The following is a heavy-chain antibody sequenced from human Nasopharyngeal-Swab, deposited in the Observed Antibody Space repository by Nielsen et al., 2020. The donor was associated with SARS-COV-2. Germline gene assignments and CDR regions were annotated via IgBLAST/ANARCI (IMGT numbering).Heavy chain of an antibody. Sequence: WGGPGPGKKLKWVANIKQDGSEKYYVDSVKGRFTISRDNAKNSLYLQMSSLRAEDTAVYYCARNILTGYYSSDAFDIWGQGTMVTVSS. V-gene: IGHV3-7*01. CDR2: IKQDGSEK. J-gene: IGHJ3*02. D-gene: IGHD3-9*01. CDR3: ARNILTGYYSSDAFDI.